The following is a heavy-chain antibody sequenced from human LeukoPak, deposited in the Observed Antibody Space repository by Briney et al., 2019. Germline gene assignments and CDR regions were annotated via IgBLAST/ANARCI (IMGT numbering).Heavy chain of an antibody. V-gene: IGHV3-21*01. Sequence: PGGSLRLSCAASGFTFSTYTMNWVRQAPGKGLEWVSSISSSSGYIYYADSVKGRFTISRDNAKNSLYLQMNSLRAEDTAVYYCARREKGGYIDYWGQGTLVTVSS. D-gene: IGHD2-2*02. J-gene: IGHJ4*02. CDR2: ISSSSGYI. CDR1: GFTFSTYT. CDR3: ARREKGGYIDY.